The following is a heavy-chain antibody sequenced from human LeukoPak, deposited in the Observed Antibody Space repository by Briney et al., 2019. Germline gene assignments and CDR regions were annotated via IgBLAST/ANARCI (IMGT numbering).Heavy chain of an antibody. D-gene: IGHD4/OR15-4a*01. CDR2: ITGSSSTI. J-gene: IGHJ4*02. Sequence: GGSLRLSCAASGFSFSSYSLNWVRQAAGKGLEWVSYITGSSSTINYADSVKGRFTISRDKAKNSLYLQMNSLRAEDTAVYYCARRAGAYSHPYDYWGQGTLVTVSS. CDR3: ARRAGAYSHPYDY. CDR1: GFSFSSYS. V-gene: IGHV3-48*01.